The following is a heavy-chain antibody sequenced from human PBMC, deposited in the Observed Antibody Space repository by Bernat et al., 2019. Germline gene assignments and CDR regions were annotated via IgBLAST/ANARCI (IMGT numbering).Heavy chain of an antibody. CDR2: INPSGGST. V-gene: IGHV1-46*01. D-gene: IGHD1-26*01. CDR3: ARDGSSHTYYYYYMDV. CDR1: GYTFTSYY. Sequence: QVQLVQSGAEVKKPGASVKVSCKASGYTFTSYYMHWVRQAPGQGLEWMGIINPSGGSTSYAQKFQGRVTMTRDTSTSTVYMELSSLRSEDTAVYYCARDGSSHTYYYYYMDVWGKGTTVTVSS. J-gene: IGHJ6*03.